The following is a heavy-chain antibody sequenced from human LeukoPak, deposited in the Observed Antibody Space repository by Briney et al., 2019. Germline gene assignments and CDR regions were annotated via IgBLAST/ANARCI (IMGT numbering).Heavy chain of an antibody. Sequence: GASVKVSCKASGYTFTSYYMHWVRQAPGQGLEWMGIINPSGGSTSYAQKFQGRVTMTRDMSTSTVYMELSRLRSDDTAVYYCARVFQKQLSDYWGQGSLVTVSS. CDR2: INPSGGST. CDR1: GYTFTSYY. J-gene: IGHJ4*02. V-gene: IGHV1-46*01. CDR3: ARVFQKQLSDY. D-gene: IGHD6-13*01.